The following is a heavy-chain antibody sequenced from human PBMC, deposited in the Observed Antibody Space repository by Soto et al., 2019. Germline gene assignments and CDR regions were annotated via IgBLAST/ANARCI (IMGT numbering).Heavy chain of an antibody. CDR1: GFNFPTFW. D-gene: IGHD6-13*01. Sequence: GESLKISCKHSGFNFPTFWIGWVRQMPGKGLEWMGIIYPGDSDTRYSPSFQGQVTISADKSISTAYLQWSSLKASDTAMYHCASTSAAGKYYYGMDVWGQGTTVTVSS. V-gene: IGHV5-51*01. J-gene: IGHJ6*02. CDR3: ASTSAAGKYYYGMDV. CDR2: IYPGDSDT.